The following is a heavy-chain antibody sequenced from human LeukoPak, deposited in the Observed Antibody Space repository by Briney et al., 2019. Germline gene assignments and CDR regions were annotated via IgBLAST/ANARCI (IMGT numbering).Heavy chain of an antibody. D-gene: IGHD2-8*01. CDR3: ARDDPTYCTNGVCLSDY. CDR2: INPSGGST. Sequence: ASVKVSCKASGYTFTSYYMHWVRQAPGQGLEWMGIINPSGGSTSYAQKSQGRVTMTRDTSTSTVYMELSSLRSEDTAVYYCARDDPTYCTNGVCLSDYWGQGTLVTVSS. CDR1: GYTFTSYY. J-gene: IGHJ4*02. V-gene: IGHV1-46*01.